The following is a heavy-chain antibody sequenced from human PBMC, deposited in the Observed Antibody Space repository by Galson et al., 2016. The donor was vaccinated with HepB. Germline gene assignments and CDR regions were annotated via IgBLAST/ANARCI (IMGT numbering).Heavy chain of an antibody. CDR2: IYHTGTS. D-gene: IGHD2-2*01. V-gene: IGHV4-4*02. CDR1: GASISDSNW. Sequence: SETLSLTCAVSGASISDSNWWTWVRHVPGKGLEWIGEIYHTGTSNNNPFPSSRFTLSVDKSRNQFSLNLTSVTAADTAVYYCSRAAIIPGARMVFDPWGQGILVTVSS. J-gene: IGHJ5*02. CDR3: SRAAIIPGARMVFDP.